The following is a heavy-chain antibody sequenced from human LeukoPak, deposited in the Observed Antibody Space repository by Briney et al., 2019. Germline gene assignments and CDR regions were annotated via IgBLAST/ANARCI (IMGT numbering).Heavy chain of an antibody. CDR1: GGSFSGYY. CDR2: INHSGST. J-gene: IGHJ2*01. V-gene: IGHV4-34*01. D-gene: IGHD2-21*02. CDR3: ARIVVTAVYWYFDL. Sequence: SSEILSLTCAVYGGSFSGYYWSWIRQPPGKGLEWIGEINHSGSTNYNPSLKSRVTISVDTSKNQFSLKLSSVTAADTAVYYCARIVVTAVYWYFDLWGRGTLVTVSS.